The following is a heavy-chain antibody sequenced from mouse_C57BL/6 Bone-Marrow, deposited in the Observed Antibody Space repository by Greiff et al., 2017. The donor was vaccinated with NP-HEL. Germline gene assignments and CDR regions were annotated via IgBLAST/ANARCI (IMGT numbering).Heavy chain of an antibody. D-gene: IGHD2-4*01. J-gene: IGHJ4*01. CDR3: TREGDYDGDY. CDR2: INPSTGGT. V-gene: IGHV1-42*01. CDR1: GYSFTGYY. Sequence: EVQLQQSGPELVKPGASVKISCKASGYSFTGYYMNWVKQSPEKSLEWIGEINPSTGGTTYNQKFKAKATLTVDKSSSTAYMQLKGLTSEDSAVYYCTREGDYDGDYWGQGTSVTVSS.